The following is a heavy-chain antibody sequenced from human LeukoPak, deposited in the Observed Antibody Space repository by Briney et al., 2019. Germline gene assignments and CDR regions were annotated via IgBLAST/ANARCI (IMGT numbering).Heavy chain of an antibody. CDR3: AGEVRWLRLIGYNWFDP. CDR2: INHSGIT. D-gene: IGHD5-12*01. CDR1: CGPFCGYY. J-gene: IGHJ5*02. V-gene: IGHV4-34*01. Sequence: SETLSLICAVYCGPFCGYYWRLIRQPPGKGLELIGDINHSGITNYNPSLMSRVTISVDTPNNQFPLNPSSVTAAHTPLHYFAGEVRWLRLIGYNWFDPWGQGTLVTVSS.